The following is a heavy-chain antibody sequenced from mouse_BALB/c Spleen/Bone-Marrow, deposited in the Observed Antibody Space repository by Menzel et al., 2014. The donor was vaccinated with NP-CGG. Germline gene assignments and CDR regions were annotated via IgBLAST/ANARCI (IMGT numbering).Heavy chain of an antibody. CDR3: AREGYGNSYYFDY. Sequence: QVQLKESGPELVKPGASVKISCKASGYTFTDYYIDWVKQKPGQGLEWIGWIYPGSGNTKYNEKFKGKATLTVDTSSSTAYMQLSSLTSEDTAVYFCAREGYGNSYYFDYWGQGTTLTVSS. D-gene: IGHD2-10*02. CDR1: GYTFTDYY. J-gene: IGHJ2*01. CDR2: IYPGSGNT. V-gene: IGHV1-84*02.